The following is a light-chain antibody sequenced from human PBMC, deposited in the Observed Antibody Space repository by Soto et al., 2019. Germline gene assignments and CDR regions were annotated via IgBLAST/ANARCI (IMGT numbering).Light chain of an antibody. CDR2: DDS. V-gene: IGKV1-5*01. CDR1: QSISIW. J-gene: IGKJ1*01. Sequence: DIQMTQSPSTLSASVGDRVTITCRASQSISIWLAWYQQKPGKAPRLLIYDDSYLERGVPSRFRGSGSGTEFNLTISDLQPDDLATYYFQQYNSFWTFGQGTKVEI. CDR3: QQYNSFWT.